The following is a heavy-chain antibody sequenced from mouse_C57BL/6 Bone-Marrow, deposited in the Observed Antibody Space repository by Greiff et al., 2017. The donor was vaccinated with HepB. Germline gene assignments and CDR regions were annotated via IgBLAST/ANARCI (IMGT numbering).Heavy chain of an antibody. CDR3: ARAYDSCVFAY. D-gene: IGHD2-12*01. J-gene: IGHJ3*01. CDR2: ISDGGSYT. CDR1: GFTFSSYA. V-gene: IGHV5-4*03. Sequence: EVMLVESGGGLVKPGGSLKLSCAASGFTFSSYAMSWVRQTPEKRLEWVATISDGGSYTYYPDNVKGRFTISRDNAKNNLYLQMSHLKSEDTAMYYCARAYDSCVFAYWGQGTLVTVSA.